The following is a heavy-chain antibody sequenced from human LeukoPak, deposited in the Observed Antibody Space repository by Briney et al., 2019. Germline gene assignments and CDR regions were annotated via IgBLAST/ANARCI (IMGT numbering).Heavy chain of an antibody. V-gene: IGHV4-38-2*02. J-gene: IGHJ5*02. D-gene: IGHD3-9*01. CDR1: GYSISSGYY. CDR2: IYHSGST. Sequence: PSETLSLTCAVSGYSISSGYYWGWIRQPPGKGLEWIGSIYHSGSTYYNPSLKSRVTISVDTSKNQFSLKLSSVTAADTAVYYCAREYYDILNWVSWFDPWGQGTLVTVSS. CDR3: AREYYDILNWVSWFDP.